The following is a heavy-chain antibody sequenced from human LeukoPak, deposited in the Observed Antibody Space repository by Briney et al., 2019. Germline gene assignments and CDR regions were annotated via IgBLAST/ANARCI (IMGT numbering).Heavy chain of an antibody. CDR1: EFTFSSYA. CDR2: ISYDGSNK. Sequence: GGSLRLSCAASEFTFSSYAMHWVRQAPGKGLEWVAVISYDGSNKYYADSVKGRFTISRDNSKNSLSLQMTSLRVDDSAVYYCVRGQTNLDNWFDPWGQGTLVIVSS. CDR3: VRGQTNLDNWFDP. D-gene: IGHD2-8*01. V-gene: IGHV3-30-3*01. J-gene: IGHJ5*02.